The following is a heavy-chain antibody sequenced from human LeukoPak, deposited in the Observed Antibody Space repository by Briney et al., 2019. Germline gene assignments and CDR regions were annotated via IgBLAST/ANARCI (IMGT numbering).Heavy chain of an antibody. D-gene: IGHD1-26*01. CDR1: GFTFSSYS. V-gene: IGHV3-21*01. Sequence: PGGSLRLSCVASGFTFSSYSMNWVRQAPGKGLEWVSSISSSSTYMFYGDSMKGRFTTSRDNAKSSLYLQMNSLRAEDTAVYYCARDRSGSYPETYGMDVWGQGTTVTVSS. CDR2: ISSSSTYM. CDR3: ARDRSGSYPETYGMDV. J-gene: IGHJ6*02.